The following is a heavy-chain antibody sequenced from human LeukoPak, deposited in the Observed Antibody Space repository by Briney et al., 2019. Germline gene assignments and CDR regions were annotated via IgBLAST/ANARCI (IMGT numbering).Heavy chain of an antibody. J-gene: IGHJ6*02. CDR2: ISYDGSNK. CDR1: GFTFSSYA. D-gene: IGHD6-6*01. V-gene: IGHV3-30-3*01. CDR3: AREYSSSFYHYYGMDV. Sequence: PGGSLRLSCAASGFTFSSYAMHWVRQAPGKGLEWVAVISYDGSNKYYADSVKGRFTISRDNSKNTLYLQMNSLRAEDTAVYYCAREYSSSFYHYYGMDVWGQGTTVTVSS.